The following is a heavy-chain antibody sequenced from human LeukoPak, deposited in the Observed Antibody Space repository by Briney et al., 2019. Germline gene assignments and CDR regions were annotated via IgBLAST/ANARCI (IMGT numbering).Heavy chain of an antibody. D-gene: IGHD4/OR15-4a*01. CDR2: ISGSGDT. CDR3: ATASMGGRDYHLDS. Sequence: GGSLRLSCAASGFTFRNYAMSWVRQAPGKGLEWVSLISGSGDTYYADSVKGRFTISRDNSKNTLYLQMNSLRAEDTAVYYCATASMGGRDYHLDSWGQGSLVTVSS. V-gene: IGHV3-23*01. J-gene: IGHJ4*02. CDR1: GFTFRNYA.